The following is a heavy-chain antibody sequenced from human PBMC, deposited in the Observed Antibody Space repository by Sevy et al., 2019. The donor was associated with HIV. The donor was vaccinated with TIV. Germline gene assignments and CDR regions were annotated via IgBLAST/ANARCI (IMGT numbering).Heavy chain of an antibody. Sequence: GGSLRLSCVVSGISFTTSGMHWVRQAPGKGLEWVAVISYHGRDKFYAESVKGRSTISRDNSKNMLYLQMNSLRAEDTAVYYCTKDFTGYNGMDVWGQGTEVTVSS. CDR3: TKDFTGYNGMDV. CDR2: ISYHGRDK. D-gene: IGHD3-9*01. J-gene: IGHJ6*02. V-gene: IGHV3-30*18. CDR1: GISFTTSG.